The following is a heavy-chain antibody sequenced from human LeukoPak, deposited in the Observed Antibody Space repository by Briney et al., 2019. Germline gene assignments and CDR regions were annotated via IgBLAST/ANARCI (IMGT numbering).Heavy chain of an antibody. CDR2: SRNKAKSHTT. CDR1: GFTFSDRD. J-gene: IGHJ6*02. Sequence: GGSLRLSCAASGFTFSDRDMDWVRQAPGKGLEWVGRSRNKAKSHTTEYAASVKGRFTISRDNSNNSVWRQMNSLKTEDTAVYYCALWSYYYYGLDVWGQGTTVTVSS. V-gene: IGHV3-72*01. CDR3: ALWSYYYYGLDV. D-gene: IGHD5-18*01.